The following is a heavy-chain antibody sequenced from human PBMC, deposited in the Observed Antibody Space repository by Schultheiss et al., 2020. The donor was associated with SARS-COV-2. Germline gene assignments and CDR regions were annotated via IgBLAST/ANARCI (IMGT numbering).Heavy chain of an antibody. CDR3: ARRSGGGFDP. D-gene: IGHD2-15*01. V-gene: IGHV3-66*04. Sequence: GGSLRLSCAASGFTFSSSAMSWVRQAPGKGLEWVSVIYSGGSTYYADSVKGRFTISRDNSKNTLYLQMNSLRAEDTAVYYCARRSGGGFDPWGQGTLVTVSS. CDR2: IYSGGST. CDR1: GFTFSSSA. J-gene: IGHJ5*02.